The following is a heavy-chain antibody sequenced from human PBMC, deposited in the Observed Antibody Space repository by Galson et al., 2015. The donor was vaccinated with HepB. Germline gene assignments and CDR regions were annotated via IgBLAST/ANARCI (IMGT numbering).Heavy chain of an antibody. CDR1: GFTFSSYA. J-gene: IGHJ6*02. CDR3: ADGGMVRGNGIDV. V-gene: IGHV3-23*01. CDR2: ISGSGGST. Sequence: SLRLSCAASGFTFSSYAMSWVRQAPGKGLEWVSAISGSGGSTYYADSVKGRFTISRDNSKNTLYLQMNSLRAEDTAVYYCADGGMVRGNGIDVWGQGTTVTISS. D-gene: IGHD3-10*01.